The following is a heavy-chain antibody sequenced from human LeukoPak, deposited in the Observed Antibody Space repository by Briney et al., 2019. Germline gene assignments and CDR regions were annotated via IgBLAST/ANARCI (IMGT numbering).Heavy chain of an antibody. J-gene: IGHJ5*02. CDR2: IYYSGST. CDR3: ARERKGYDLWSGYSFMGWFDP. V-gene: IGHV4-61*01. D-gene: IGHD3-3*01. Sequence: ASETLSLTCTVSGGSISSSSYYWSWIRQPPGKGLEWIGYIYYSGSTNYNPSLKSRVTISVDTSKNQFSLKLSSVTAADTAVYYCARERKGYDLWSGYSFMGWFDPWGQGTLVTVSS. CDR1: GGSISSSSYY.